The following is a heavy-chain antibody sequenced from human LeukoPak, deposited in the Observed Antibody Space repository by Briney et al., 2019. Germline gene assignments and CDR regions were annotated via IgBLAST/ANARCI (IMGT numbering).Heavy chain of an antibody. J-gene: IGHJ4*02. V-gene: IGHV1-24*01. CDR2: FDPEDGEA. CDR1: GHTLTELS. D-gene: IGHD2-21*02. Sequence: ASVKVSCKVSGHTLTELSMHWVRQAPGKGLEWMGGFDPEDGEAIYAQKFQGRVTMTEDTSTDTAYMELSSLRSEDTAVYYCARVGGVVVTAIYFDYWGQGTLVTVSS. CDR3: ARVGGVVVTAIYFDY.